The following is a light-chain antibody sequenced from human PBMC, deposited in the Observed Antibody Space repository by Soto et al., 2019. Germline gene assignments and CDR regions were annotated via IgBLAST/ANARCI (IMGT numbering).Light chain of an antibody. J-gene: IGKJ1*01. CDR2: GAS. CDR3: QKYNNWPWT. V-gene: IGKV3-15*01. CDR1: QSVSSN. Sequence: EIVMTQSPATLSVSPGERATLSCRASQSVSSNLAWYQQKPGQAPRLLIYGASTRATGIPARFSGSGSGTEFPLTISSLPSEDFAVYYCQKYNNWPWTFGQGTKVEIK.